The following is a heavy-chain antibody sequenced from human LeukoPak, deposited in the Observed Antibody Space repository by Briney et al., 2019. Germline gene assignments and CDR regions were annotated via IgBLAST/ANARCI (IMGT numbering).Heavy chain of an antibody. CDR2: NYHSRST. CDR1: GYSISSYYY. Sequence: PSETLSLTCTVSGYSISSYYYSGLIRQPPGKGLEWIGINYHSRSTYYNPFLNSRVTISVDTSKTQFYLKLSSVTAADTAVYCCARDGIVVVPAAINFDYWGQGTLVTVSS. CDR3: ARDGIVVVPAAINFDY. V-gene: IGHV4-38-2*02. D-gene: IGHD2-2*01. J-gene: IGHJ4*02.